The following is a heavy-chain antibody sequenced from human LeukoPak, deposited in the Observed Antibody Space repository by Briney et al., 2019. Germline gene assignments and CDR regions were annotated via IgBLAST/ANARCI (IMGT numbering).Heavy chain of an antibody. CDR1: GFTFTNYA. CDR3: AKGTGAIPFDY. V-gene: IGHV3-23*01. J-gene: IGHJ4*02. D-gene: IGHD1-1*01. CDR2: ISGRDGST. Sequence: PGGSLRLSCAASGFTFTNYAMSWVRQAPGEGLEWVSTISGRDGSTYSADSVKGRFTISRDNSKNTVYLQMNSLRADDTAVYYCAKGTGAIPFDYWGQGTLVTVSS.